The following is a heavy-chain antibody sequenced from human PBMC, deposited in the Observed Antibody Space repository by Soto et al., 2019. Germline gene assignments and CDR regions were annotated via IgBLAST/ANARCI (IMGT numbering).Heavy chain of an antibody. CDR3: AKHGGYSFGPGDYYGMDI. D-gene: IGHD5-18*01. CDR1: GFPLSNFA. Sequence: PGGSLRLSCEASGFPLSNFAMNWVRQAKGKGLEWVSGIIGSGDTTYYADSVKGRFTISRDKSKTTLYLQMNSLRAEDTAIYYCAKHGGYSFGPGDYYGMDIWGQGTTVTVSS. J-gene: IGHJ6*02. CDR2: IIGSGDTT. V-gene: IGHV3-23*01.